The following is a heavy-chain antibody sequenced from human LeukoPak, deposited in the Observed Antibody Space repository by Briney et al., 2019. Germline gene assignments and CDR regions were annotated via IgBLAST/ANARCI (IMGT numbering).Heavy chain of an antibody. CDR1: GGSISSYY. J-gene: IGHJ3*02. CDR3: ARLVGHDAFDI. Sequence: SETLSLTCTASGGSISSYYWSWIRQPPGKGLEWIGYIYYSGSTNYNPSLKSRVTISVDTSKNQFSLKLSSVTAADTAVYYCARLVGHDAFDIWGQGTMVTVSS. V-gene: IGHV4-59*08. CDR2: IYYSGST.